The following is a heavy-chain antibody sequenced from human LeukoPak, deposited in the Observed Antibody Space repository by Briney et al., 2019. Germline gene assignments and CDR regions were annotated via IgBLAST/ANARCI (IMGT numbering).Heavy chain of an antibody. CDR2: IYYSGST. V-gene: IGHV4-39*07. D-gene: IGHD3-16*01. CDR3: ARYRLDSLGALTGWFDP. Sequence: SETLSLTCTVSGDSISSSSSYWGWIRQPPGEGLEWIGSIYYSGSTYYNTSLKSRVTISVDTSKNQFSLRLNSVTAADTAVYYCARYRLDSLGALTGWFDPWGQGTLVTVSS. J-gene: IGHJ5*02. CDR1: GDSISSSSSY.